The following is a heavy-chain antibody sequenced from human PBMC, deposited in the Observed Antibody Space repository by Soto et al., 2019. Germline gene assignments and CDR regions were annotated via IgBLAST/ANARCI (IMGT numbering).Heavy chain of an antibody. CDR3: ASCYNQGRYGMDV. CDR2: ISSSGSTI. Sequence: QVQLVESGGGLVKPGGSLRLSCAAYGFTFSDYYMSWIRQAPGKGLEWVSYISSSGSTIYYADSVKGRFTISRDNARNSLNLQMNSLRAENTAVDECASCYNQGRYGMDVWGQETTLSVYS. D-gene: IGHD2-2*02. CDR1: GFTFSDYY. V-gene: IGHV3-11*01. J-gene: IGHJ6*02.